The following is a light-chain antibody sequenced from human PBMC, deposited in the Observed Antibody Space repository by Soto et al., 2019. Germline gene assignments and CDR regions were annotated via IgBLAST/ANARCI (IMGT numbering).Light chain of an antibody. CDR1: QSVSSSY. CDR2: GAS. J-gene: IGKJ1*01. CDR3: QQYGSSPPVA. Sequence: EIVLTQSPGTLSLSPGERATLSCRASQSVSSSYLAWYQQKPGQAPRLLIYGASSMATGIPDRFSGSGSGTDFTLTISRLEPEDFAVYYCQQYGSSPPVAFGKGTKVEIK. V-gene: IGKV3-20*01.